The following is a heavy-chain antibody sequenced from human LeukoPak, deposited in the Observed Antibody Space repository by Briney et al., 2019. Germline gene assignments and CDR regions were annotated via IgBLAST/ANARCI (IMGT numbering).Heavy chain of an antibody. Sequence: ASVKVSCKASGYTFTGYYMHWVRQAPGQGLEWMGWINPNSGGTNYAQKFQGRVTMTRDTSISTAYMELSRLRSDDTAVYYCARGEYGSPSDAFDIWGQGTMVTVSS. CDR3: ARGEYGSPSDAFDI. J-gene: IGHJ3*02. D-gene: IGHD6-6*01. CDR1: GYTFTGYY. CDR2: INPNSGGT. V-gene: IGHV1-2*02.